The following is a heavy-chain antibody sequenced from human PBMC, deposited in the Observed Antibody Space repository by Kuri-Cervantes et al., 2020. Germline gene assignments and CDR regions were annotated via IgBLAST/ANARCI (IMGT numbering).Heavy chain of an antibody. V-gene: IGHV3-21*04. CDR3: AKGMGFYYGSGSYMDY. J-gene: IGHJ4*02. Sequence: GESLKISCAASGFTFSSYSMNWVRQAPGKGLEWVSSISSSSSYIYYADSVKGRFTISRDNAKNSLYLQMNSLRAEDTAVYYCAKGMGFYYGSGSYMDYWGQGTLVTVSS. D-gene: IGHD3-10*01. CDR1: GFTFSSYS. CDR2: ISSSSSYI.